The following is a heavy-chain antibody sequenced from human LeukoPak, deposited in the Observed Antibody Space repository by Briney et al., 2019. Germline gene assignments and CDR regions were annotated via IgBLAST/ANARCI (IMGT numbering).Heavy chain of an antibody. J-gene: IGHJ6*03. Sequence: SETLSLTCTVSGGSISSSSYYWGWIRQPPGKGLEWIGSIYYSGSTYYNPSLKSRVTISVDTSKNQFSLKLSSVTAADTAVYYCARQGGYSSSWYPLYYYMDVWGKGTTVTISS. CDR1: GGSISSSSYY. CDR2: IYYSGST. V-gene: IGHV4-39*01. CDR3: ARQGGYSSSWYPLYYYMDV. D-gene: IGHD6-13*01.